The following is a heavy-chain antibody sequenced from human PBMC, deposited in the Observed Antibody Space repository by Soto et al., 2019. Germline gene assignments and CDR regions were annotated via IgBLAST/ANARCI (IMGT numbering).Heavy chain of an antibody. D-gene: IGHD6-13*01. Sequence: SEPLSLTCAVYGGSFSGYYWSAIRQPPGKGLEWIGEINHSGSTNYNPSLKSRVTISVDTSKNQFSLKLSSVTAADTAVYYCARGRDWYSSSWYGLVWFDPWGQG. J-gene: IGHJ5*02. CDR3: ARGRDWYSSSWYGLVWFDP. CDR2: INHSGST. V-gene: IGHV4-34*01. CDR1: GGSFSGYY.